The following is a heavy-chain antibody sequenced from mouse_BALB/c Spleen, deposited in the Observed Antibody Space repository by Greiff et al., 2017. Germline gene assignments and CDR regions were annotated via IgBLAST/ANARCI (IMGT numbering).Heavy chain of an antibody. D-gene: IGHD3-3*01. CDR1: GYTFSSYW. Sequence: VQLQQSGAELMKPGASVKISCKATGYTFSSYWIEWVKQRPGHGLEWIGEILPGSGSTNYNEKFKGKATLTADTSSSTAYMQLSSLTSEDSAVYFCARKGKKLYAMDYWGQGTSVTVSS. J-gene: IGHJ4*01. CDR2: ILPGSGST. CDR3: ARKGKKLYAMDY. V-gene: IGHV1-9*01.